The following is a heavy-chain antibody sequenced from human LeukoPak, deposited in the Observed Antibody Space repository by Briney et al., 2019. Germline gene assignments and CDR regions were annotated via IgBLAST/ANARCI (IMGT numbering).Heavy chain of an antibody. Sequence: PGGSLRLSCAASGFTFSSYEMNWVRQAPGKGLEWVSYISSSGSTIYYADSVKGRFTISRDNAKNSLYLQMNSLRAEDTAIYYCAKHSNDGSAPYYEVQLDYWGQGTLVTVSS. CDR2: ISSSGSTI. J-gene: IGHJ4*02. D-gene: IGHD3-22*01. CDR1: GFTFSSYE. CDR3: AKHSNDGSAPYYEVQLDY. V-gene: IGHV3-48*03.